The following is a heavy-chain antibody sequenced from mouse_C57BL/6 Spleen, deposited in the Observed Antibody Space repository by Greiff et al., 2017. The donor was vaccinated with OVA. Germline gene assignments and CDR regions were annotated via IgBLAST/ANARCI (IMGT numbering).Heavy chain of an antibody. V-gene: IGHV1-53*01. CDR2: INPSNGGT. Sequence: QVQLQQPGTELVKPGASVKLSCKASGYTFTSYWMHWVKQRPGQGLEWIGNINPSNGGTNYNEKFKSKATLTVDKSSSTAYMQLSSLTSEDSAVYYCARSRYDGYYDWYFDVWGTGTTVTVSS. J-gene: IGHJ1*03. D-gene: IGHD2-3*01. CDR3: ARSRYDGYYDWYFDV. CDR1: GYTFTSYW.